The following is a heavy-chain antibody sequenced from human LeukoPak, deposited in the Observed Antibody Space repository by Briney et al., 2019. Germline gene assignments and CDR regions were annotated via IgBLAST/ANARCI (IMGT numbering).Heavy chain of an antibody. J-gene: IGHJ4*02. CDR3: ARGNSGYYRYEYFDY. D-gene: IGHD3-22*01. V-gene: IGHV1-69*13. CDR2: IIPIFGTA. Sequence: SVKVSCKASGGTFSSYAISWVRQAPGQGLEWMGGIIPIFGTANYAQKFQGRVTITADESTSTAYMELSSLRSEDTAVYYCARGNSGYYRYEYFDYWGQGTLVTVSS. CDR1: GGTFSSYA.